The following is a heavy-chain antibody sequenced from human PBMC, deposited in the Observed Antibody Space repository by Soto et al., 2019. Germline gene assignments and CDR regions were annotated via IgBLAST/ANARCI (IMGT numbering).Heavy chain of an antibody. Sequence: GGSLRLSCASTGFTFRSYAMSWVRQAPGKGLEWVSVISNDGGSTYYADSVKGRLTISRDNSKNTVFLQMNSLRAEDTAIYYCAKGEVVVGTRYCNFDHWGKGTLVTVSS. CDR1: GFTFRSYA. CDR3: AKGEVVVGTRYCNFDH. V-gene: IGHV3-23*01. CDR2: ISNDGGST. D-gene: IGHD2-15*01. J-gene: IGHJ4*02.